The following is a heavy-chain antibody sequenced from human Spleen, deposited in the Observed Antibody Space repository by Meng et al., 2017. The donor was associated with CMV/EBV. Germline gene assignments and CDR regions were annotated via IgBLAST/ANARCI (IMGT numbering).Heavy chain of an antibody. CDR3: ASDPPGYYDFWSGHYYGMDV. Sequence: SVKVSCKASGGTFSSYAISWVRQAPGQGFEWMGGIIPIFGTANYAQKFQGRVTITTDESTSTAYMELSSLRSEDTAVYYCASDPPGYYDFWSGHYYGMDVWGQGTTVTVSS. J-gene: IGHJ6*02. CDR1: GGTFSSYA. V-gene: IGHV1-69*05. D-gene: IGHD3-3*01. CDR2: IIPIFGTA.